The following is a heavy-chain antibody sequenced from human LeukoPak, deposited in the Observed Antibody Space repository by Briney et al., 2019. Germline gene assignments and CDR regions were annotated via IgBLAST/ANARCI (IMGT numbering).Heavy chain of an antibody. Sequence: PSQTLSLTCTISGGSFSSGLYYWTWIRQPAGKGLEWIGRIYISGSTNYNPSLKSRVTISRDTSKNEFSLKLSSVTAADTAVYYCARDSRRDGYNLDYWGRGTLVTVSS. CDR1: GGSFSSGLYY. CDR2: IYISGST. D-gene: IGHD5-24*01. J-gene: IGHJ4*02. CDR3: ARDSRRDGYNLDY. V-gene: IGHV4-61*02.